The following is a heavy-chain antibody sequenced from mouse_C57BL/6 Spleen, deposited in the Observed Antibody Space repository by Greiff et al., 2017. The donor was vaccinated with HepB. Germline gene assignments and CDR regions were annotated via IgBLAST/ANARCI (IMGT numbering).Heavy chain of an antibody. D-gene: IGHD1-1*01. J-gene: IGHJ4*01. Sequence: EVKLMESGPELVKPGASVKISCKASGYSFTGYYMNWVKQSPEKSLEWIGEINPSTGGTTYNQKFKAKATLTVDKSSSTAYMQLKSLTSEDSAVYYCARWYYGSSYGGYYAMDYWGQGTSVTVSS. V-gene: IGHV1-42*01. CDR3: ARWYYGSSYGGYYAMDY. CDR1: GYSFTGYY. CDR2: INPSTGGT.